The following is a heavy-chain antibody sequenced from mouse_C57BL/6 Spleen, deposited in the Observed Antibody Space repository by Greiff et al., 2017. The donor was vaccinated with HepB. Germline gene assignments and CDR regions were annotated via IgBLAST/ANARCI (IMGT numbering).Heavy chain of an antibody. CDR2: INPSTGGT. CDR3: ARGAPGNYAWFAY. CDR1: GYSFTGYY. J-gene: IGHJ3*01. Sequence: EVKLVESGPELVKPGASVKISCKASGYSFTGYYMNWVKQSPEKSLEWIGEINPSTGGTTYNQKFKAKATLTVDKSSSTAYMQLKSLTSEDSAVYYCARGAPGNYAWFAYWGQGTLVTVSA. V-gene: IGHV1-42*01. D-gene: IGHD2-1*01.